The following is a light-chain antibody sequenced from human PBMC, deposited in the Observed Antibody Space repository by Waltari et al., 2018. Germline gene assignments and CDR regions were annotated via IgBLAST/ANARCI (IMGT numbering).Light chain of an antibody. V-gene: IGLV2-23*01. J-gene: IGLJ6*01. CDR2: DSP. Sequence: QSALTQPASMSGSPGQSITISCTGSSRDIGSYNLVSWFQQNPGQAPKPIIYDSPNRPAGLSDRFSASKSGSTASLTISGLQGEDEADYYCCAYAGSDTFIFGGGTQVTV. CDR1: SRDIGSYNL. CDR3: CAYAGSDTFI.